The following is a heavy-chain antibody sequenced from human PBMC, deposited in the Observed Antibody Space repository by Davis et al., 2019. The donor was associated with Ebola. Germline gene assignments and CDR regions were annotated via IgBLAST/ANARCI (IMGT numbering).Heavy chain of an antibody. J-gene: IGHJ6*02. CDR3: ARGRTYLTQSRDYYYYYYGMDV. CDR2: IYYSGST. D-gene: IGHD1-14*01. Sequence: MPSETLSLTCTVSGGSISSGGYYWSWIRQHPGKGLEWIGYIYYSGSTYYNPSLKSRVTISVDTSKNQFSLKLSSVTAADTAVYYCARGRTYLTQSRDYYYYYYGMDVWGQGTTVTVSS. CDR1: GGSISSGGYY. V-gene: IGHV4-31*03.